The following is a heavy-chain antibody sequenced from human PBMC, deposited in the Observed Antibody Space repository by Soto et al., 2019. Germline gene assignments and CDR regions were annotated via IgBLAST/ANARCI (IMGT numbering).Heavy chain of an antibody. CDR3: ARDHKGGYYYYGMDV. Sequence: GSLRLSCAASGFTFSSYEMNWVRQAPGKGLEWVSYISSSGSTIYYADSVKGRFTISRDNAKNSLYLQMNSLGAEDTAVYYCARDHKGGYYYYGMDVWGQGTTVTVSS. CDR1: GFTFSSYE. V-gene: IGHV3-48*03. CDR2: ISSSGSTI. J-gene: IGHJ6*02.